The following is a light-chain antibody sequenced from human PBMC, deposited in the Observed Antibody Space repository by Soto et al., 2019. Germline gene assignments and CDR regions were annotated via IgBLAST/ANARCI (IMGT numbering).Light chain of an antibody. CDR2: GAS. J-gene: IGKJ1*01. Sequence: EIVMTQSPATLSVSPGERATLSCKASQSVGTYLAWYQQKPGQPPRLLIYGASTRATAVPARFSGGGSGTEFTLTISSRQSEGFAIYECQQYDNSPPWTLGQGTKVEIK. V-gene: IGKV3-15*01. CDR1: QSVGTY. CDR3: QQYDNSPPWT.